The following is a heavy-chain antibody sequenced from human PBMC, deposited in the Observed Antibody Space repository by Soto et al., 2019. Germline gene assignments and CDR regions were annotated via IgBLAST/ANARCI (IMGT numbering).Heavy chain of an antibody. D-gene: IGHD6-19*01. CDR2: ISYDGSNK. CDR1: GFTFSSYA. Sequence: GGSLRLSCAASGFTFSSYAMHWVRQAPGKGLEWVAVISYDGSNKYYADSVKGRFTISRDNSKNTLYLQMNSLRAEDTAVYHCARVGRVAVAYYGMDVWGQGTTVTVSS. V-gene: IGHV3-30-3*01. CDR3: ARVGRVAVAYYGMDV. J-gene: IGHJ6*02.